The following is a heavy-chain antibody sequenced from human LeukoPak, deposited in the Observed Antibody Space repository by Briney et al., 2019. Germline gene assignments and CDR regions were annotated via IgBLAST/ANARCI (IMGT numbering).Heavy chain of an antibody. D-gene: IGHD6-13*01. V-gene: IGHV3-33*01. CDR2: IWYDGSNK. CDR1: GFTFSSFG. J-gene: IGHJ4*02. CDR3: ARLGSSWSFDY. Sequence: GGSLRLSCAASGFTFSSFGIYWVRQAPGKGLEWVAVIWYDGSNKYHADSVKGRFTISRDNSQNTLYLQMNSLRAEDTAVYYCARLGSSWSFDYWGQGTLVTVSS.